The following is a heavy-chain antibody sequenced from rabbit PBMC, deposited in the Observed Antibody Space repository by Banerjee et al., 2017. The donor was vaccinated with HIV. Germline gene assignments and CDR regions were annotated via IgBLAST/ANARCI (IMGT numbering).Heavy chain of an antibody. D-gene: IGHD7-1*01. V-gene: IGHV1S45*01. CDR1: GISSNDIYY. J-gene: IGHJ3*01. CDR2: IYSISSTST. Sequence: QEQLEESGGDLVKPGASLTLTCTASGISSNDIYYMCWVRQAPGKGLEYISCIYSISSTSTYYASWAKGRFTISKTSSTTVTLQLTSLTAADTATYFCARHIGYVGYGPTRLDLWGPGTLVTVS. CDR3: ARHIGYVGYGPTRLDL.